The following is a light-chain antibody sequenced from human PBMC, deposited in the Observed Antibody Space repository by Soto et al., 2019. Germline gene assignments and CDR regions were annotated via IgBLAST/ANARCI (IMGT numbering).Light chain of an antibody. CDR2: AAS. Sequence: DIQMTQSPSSLSASVGDRVTITCRASQSINSNLNWYQQKPGKAPKLLIFAASSLPSDVPSRFSDGGFGTDFTLTISSLQPEDFAIFYCQQSYSVPWTFGHGTQVEVK. V-gene: IGKV1-39*01. J-gene: IGKJ1*01. CDR1: QSINSN. CDR3: QQSYSVPWT.